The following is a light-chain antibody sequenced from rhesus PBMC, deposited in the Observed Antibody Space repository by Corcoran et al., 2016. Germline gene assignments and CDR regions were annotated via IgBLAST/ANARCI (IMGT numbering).Light chain of an antibody. CDR3: QQYNNGRT. J-gene: IGKJ1*01. CDR2: YAS. V-gene: IGKV3-35*01. CDR1: QSVSSN. Sequence: EIVMTQSPATLSLSPGERATLSCRASQSVSSNLAWHQPKPGQSPSLLIYYASNRATGIPDRLSGSGSGTDFTFTISSLEPEEVGVYYCQQYNNGRTFGQGTKVEIK.